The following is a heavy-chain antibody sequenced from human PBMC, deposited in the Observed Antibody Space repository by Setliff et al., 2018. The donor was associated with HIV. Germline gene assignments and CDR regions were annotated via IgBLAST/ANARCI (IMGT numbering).Heavy chain of an antibody. V-gene: IGHV4-4*07. Sequence: SETLSLTCNVSGGSISSYYWSWVRQPAGKGLEWIGRIHTSGSTNYNPSLKSRVTMSVDTSKNRFSLKLNSVTAADTAIYYCARGPPPDFDYWGQGTLVTVSS. J-gene: IGHJ4*02. CDR2: IHTSGST. CDR3: ARGPPPDFDY. CDR1: GGSISSYY.